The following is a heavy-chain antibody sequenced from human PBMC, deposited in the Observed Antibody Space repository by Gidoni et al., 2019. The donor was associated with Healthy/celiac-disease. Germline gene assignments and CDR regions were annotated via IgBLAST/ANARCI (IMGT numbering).Heavy chain of an antibody. D-gene: IGHD6-6*01. J-gene: IGHJ5*02. V-gene: IGHV5-51*01. CDR2: INPGDSDT. CDR1: ASSSTSYW. Sequence: EVQLVQSGEEVQKPGGSLKVPCKGSASSSTSYWIGWVRQMPGRGLEWVGIINPGDSDTGYSPAFQSQVTITAEKSVSTADLQWSSLKASDTAMDYGARQYSSSSGWFDPWGQGTLVTVSS. CDR3: ARQYSSSSGWFDP.